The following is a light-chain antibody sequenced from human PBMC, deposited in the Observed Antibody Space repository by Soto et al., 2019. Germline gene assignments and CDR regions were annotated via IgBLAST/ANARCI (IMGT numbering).Light chain of an antibody. V-gene: IGLV2-11*01. J-gene: IGLJ1*01. CDR1: SSDVGGYNY. CDR3: CSYAGSYTYYV. CDR2: DVT. Sequence: QSVLTQPRSVSGSPGQSLTISCTGTSSDVGGYNYVSWYQQHPGKVPKLMIYDVTKRPSGVPDRFSGSKSGNTASLTISGLQSEDEADYYCCSYAGSYTYYVFGTGTKVTVL.